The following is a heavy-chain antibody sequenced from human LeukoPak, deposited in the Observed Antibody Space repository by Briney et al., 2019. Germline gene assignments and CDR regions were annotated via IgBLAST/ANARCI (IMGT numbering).Heavy chain of an antibody. Sequence: SETLSLTCTVSGGSISSYYWSWIRQPPGKGLEWIGYIYHSGSTYYNTSLKSRVTISVDRSKNQFSLKLSSVSAADTAVYYCARERDGTAAFDIWGQGTMVTVSS. V-gene: IGHV4-59*12. CDR2: IYHSGST. J-gene: IGHJ3*02. D-gene: IGHD1-1*01. CDR3: ARERDGTAAFDI. CDR1: GGSISSYY.